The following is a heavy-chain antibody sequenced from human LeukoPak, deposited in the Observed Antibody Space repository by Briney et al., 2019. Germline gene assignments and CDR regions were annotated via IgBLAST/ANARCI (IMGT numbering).Heavy chain of an antibody. CDR1: GGSISSGGYS. CDR3: ARERWLQFDPFWYFDL. J-gene: IGHJ2*01. Sequence: SETLSLTCAVSGGSISSGGYSWSWIRQPPGKGLEWIGYIYHSGSTYYNPSLKSRVTISVDRSKNQFSLKLSSVTAADTAVYYCARERWLQFDPFWYFDLWGRGTLVTVSS. D-gene: IGHD5-24*01. CDR2: IYHSGST. V-gene: IGHV4-30-2*01.